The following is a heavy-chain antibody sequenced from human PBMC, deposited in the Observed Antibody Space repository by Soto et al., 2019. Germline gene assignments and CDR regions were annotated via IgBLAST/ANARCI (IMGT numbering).Heavy chain of an antibody. V-gene: IGHV5-51*01. Sequence: GESLKISCKGSGYNFGNYCIGWVRQMPWKGLEWMGIIYPGDSEIRYRPSFQGQVTISADKSISTAYLQWSSLKASDTALYFCSRMQYSYGQLDYFDYWGQGTQVTSPQ. J-gene: IGHJ4*02. CDR1: GYNFGNYC. CDR2: IYPGDSEI. D-gene: IGHD3-16*01. CDR3: SRMQYSYGQLDYFDY.